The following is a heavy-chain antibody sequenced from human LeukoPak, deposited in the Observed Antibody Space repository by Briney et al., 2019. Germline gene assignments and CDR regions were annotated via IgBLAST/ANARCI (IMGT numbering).Heavy chain of an antibody. Sequence: PGGSLRLSCAAYGFAFSSYAMSWVRQAPGKGLEWVSAISGSGGSTYYADSVKGRFTISRDNSKNTLYLQMNSLRAEDTAVYYCAKDGDYSSPFDYFDYWGQGTLVTVSS. CDR3: AKDGDYSSPFDYFDY. V-gene: IGHV3-23*01. CDR1: GFAFSSYA. CDR2: ISGSGGST. D-gene: IGHD6-13*01. J-gene: IGHJ4*02.